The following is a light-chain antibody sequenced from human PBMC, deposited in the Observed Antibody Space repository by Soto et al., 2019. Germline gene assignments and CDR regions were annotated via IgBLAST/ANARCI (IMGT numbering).Light chain of an antibody. V-gene: IGLV9-49*01. CDR3: GADHGSGSNFVRV. CDR2: VGTGGIVG. CDR1: SGYSKYK. Sequence: QSVLTQPPSASASLGASVTLTCTLSSGYSKYKVHWYQQRPGKGPRFVMPVGTGGIVGSKGDGIPDRFTVSGSGLDRYLTIKNIQEEDESEYHCGADHGSGSNFVRVFGGGTKLTVL. J-gene: IGLJ3*02.